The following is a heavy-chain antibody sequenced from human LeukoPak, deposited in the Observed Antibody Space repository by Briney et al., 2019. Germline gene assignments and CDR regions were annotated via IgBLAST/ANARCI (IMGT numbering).Heavy chain of an antibody. D-gene: IGHD2-21*02. CDR3: ARDGFLCRETYCSGDDLLQGGY. CDR1: GFTFSSYW. V-gene: IGHV3-74*01. CDR2: INTDGSST. J-gene: IGHJ4*02. Sequence: GGSLRLSCAASGFTFSSYWMHWVRQAPGKGLVWVSRINTDGSSTSYADSVKGRFTISRDNAKNSLFLQMNSLRAEDTAVYYCARDGFLCRETYCSGDDLLQGGYWGQGTLVTVSS.